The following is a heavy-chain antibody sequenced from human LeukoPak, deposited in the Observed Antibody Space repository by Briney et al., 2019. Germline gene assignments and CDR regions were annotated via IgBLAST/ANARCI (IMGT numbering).Heavy chain of an antibody. D-gene: IGHD3-22*01. CDR1: GYSISSDNY. CDR2: IYHSGST. CDR3: ARAPRDSSSSNYMRRFDY. Sequence: PSETLSLTCAVSGYSISSDNYWVWIRQPPGQGLEWTGGIYHSGSTSYNPSLKSRVTMSVDTSKNQFSLTLSSVTAADTAVYYCARAPRDSSSSNYMRRFDYWGQGTLVTVSS. V-gene: IGHV4-38-2*01. J-gene: IGHJ4*02.